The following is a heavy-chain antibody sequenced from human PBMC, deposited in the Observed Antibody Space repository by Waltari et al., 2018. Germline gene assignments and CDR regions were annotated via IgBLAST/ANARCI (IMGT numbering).Heavy chain of an antibody. V-gene: IGHV3-72*01. CDR2: STNKATSYTT. Sequence: EVQLVESGGGLVQPGGSLRLSCVISGFTFSAHYMHWVSQTPGMGLEWVGRSTNKATSYTTIYAASVKGRFSVSRDDSKNSLYLQMDSLKTEDTAVYYCVRGKKGFDYWGQGALVIVSS. CDR3: VRGKKGFDY. J-gene: IGHJ4*02. CDR1: GFTFSAHY.